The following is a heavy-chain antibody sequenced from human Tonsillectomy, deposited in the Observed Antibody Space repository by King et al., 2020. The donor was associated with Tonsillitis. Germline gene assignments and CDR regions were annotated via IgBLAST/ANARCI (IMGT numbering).Heavy chain of an antibody. CDR2: INGNSGRI. CDR3: AKGRDYYDSSGIDY. J-gene: IGHJ4*02. CDR1: GFTFDDNA. D-gene: IGHD3-22*01. Sequence: VQLVESGEGLVQPGRSLRLSCAASGFTFDDNAMHWVRKAPGKGLGWASVINGNSGRIGYADLGKGRFTISGEKAKNSLYLQMNSLRDEDTALYYCAKGRDYYDSSGIDYWGQGTLVTVSS. V-gene: IGHV3-9*01.